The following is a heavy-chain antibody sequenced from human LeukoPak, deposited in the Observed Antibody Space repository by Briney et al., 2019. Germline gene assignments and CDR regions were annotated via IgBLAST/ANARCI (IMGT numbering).Heavy chain of an antibody. V-gene: IGHV1-18*01. CDR1: GYTFTSYG. D-gene: IGHD3-10*01. CDR2: VSAYNGNT. CDR3: ARAASRFGELFRYYYYYYMDV. J-gene: IGHJ6*03. Sequence: ASVKVSCTASGYTFTSYGISWVRQAPGQGLEWMGWVSAYNGNTNYAQKLQGRVTMTTDTSTSTAYMELRSLRSDDTAVYYCARAASRFGELFRYYYYYYMDVWGKGTTVTVSS.